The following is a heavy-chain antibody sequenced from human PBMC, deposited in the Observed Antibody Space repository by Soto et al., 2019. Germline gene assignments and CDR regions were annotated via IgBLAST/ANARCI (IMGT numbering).Heavy chain of an antibody. CDR2: IYYSGST. D-gene: IGHD6-13*01. CDR1: GGSISSGDYY. Sequence: SETLSLTCTVSGGSISSGDYYWSWIRQPPGKGLEWIGYIYYSGSTYYNPSLKSRVTISVDTSKNQFSLKLSSVTAADTAVYYCASGLGAAAGYYFDYWGQGXLVTVYS. J-gene: IGHJ4*02. V-gene: IGHV4-30-4*01. CDR3: ASGLGAAAGYYFDY.